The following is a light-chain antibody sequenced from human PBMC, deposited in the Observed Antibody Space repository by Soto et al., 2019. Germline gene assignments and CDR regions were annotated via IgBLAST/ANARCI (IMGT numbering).Light chain of an antibody. CDR1: QSVPNNY. Sequence: ESVLTQSPGTLSLSPGERATLSCRASQSVPNNYLAWYQQRPGQAPRLLIYGASSRATGIPDRVSGSGSGSAFPLTIATLVPEAFAVYYCQQYATSLPHPFGGATKVEIK. CDR2: GAS. J-gene: IGKJ4*01. CDR3: QQYATSLPHP. V-gene: IGKV3-20*01.